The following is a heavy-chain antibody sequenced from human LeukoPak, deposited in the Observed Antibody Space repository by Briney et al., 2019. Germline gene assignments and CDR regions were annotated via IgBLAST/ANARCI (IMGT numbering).Heavy chain of an antibody. Sequence: SETLSLTCTVPGGSIISTTYYWGWIRQPPGKGLEWIGSIYYSGSTYYNPSLKSRVTISVDTSKNQFSLKMRSETAADTAIYYCAGHRGSYYFYMDVWGKGTTVTVSS. J-gene: IGHJ6*03. D-gene: IGHD3-10*01. CDR1: GGSIISTTYY. CDR2: IYYSGST. CDR3: AGHRGSYYFYMDV. V-gene: IGHV4-39*01.